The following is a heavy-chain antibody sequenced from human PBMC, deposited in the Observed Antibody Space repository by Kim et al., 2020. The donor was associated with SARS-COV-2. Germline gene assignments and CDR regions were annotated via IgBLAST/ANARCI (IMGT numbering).Heavy chain of an antibody. Sequence: SVKVSCKASGGTFSSYAISWVRQAPGQGLEWMGGIIPIFGTANYAQKFQGRVTITADESTSTAYMELSSLRSEDTAVYYCAAPPNGYSGYDYLSPSYYFDYWGQGTLVTVSS. CDR3: AAPPNGYSGYDYLSPSYYFDY. CDR1: GGTFSSYA. J-gene: IGHJ4*02. V-gene: IGHV1-69*13. CDR2: IIPIFGTA. D-gene: IGHD5-12*01.